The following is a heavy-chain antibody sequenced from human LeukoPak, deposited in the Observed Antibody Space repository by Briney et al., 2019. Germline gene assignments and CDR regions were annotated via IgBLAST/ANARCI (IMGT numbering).Heavy chain of an antibody. J-gene: IGHJ4*02. CDR3: AREFGGSGSYYNPDY. CDR2: IWYDGSNK. Sequence: GGSLRLSCAASGFTFSSYGMHWVRQAPGKGLEWVVVIWYDGSNKYYADSVKGRFTISRGNSKNTLYLQMNSLRAEDTAVYYCAREFGGSGSYYNPDYWGQGTLVTVSS. V-gene: IGHV3-33*01. D-gene: IGHD3-10*01. CDR1: GFTFSSYG.